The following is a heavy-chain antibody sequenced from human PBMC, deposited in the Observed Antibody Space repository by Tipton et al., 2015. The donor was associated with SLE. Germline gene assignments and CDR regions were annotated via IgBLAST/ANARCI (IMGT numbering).Heavy chain of an antibody. CDR2: IYYSGSP. J-gene: IGHJ3*02. D-gene: IGHD1-26*01. CDR1: GGSISSSSYY. Sequence: TLSLTCTVSGGSISSSSYYWGWIRQPPGKGLEWIGSIYYSGSPYYNPSLKSRVTISVDTSKNQFSLKLSSVTAADTAVYYCASLVGAMDAFDIWGQGTMVTVSS. V-gene: IGHV4-39*07. CDR3: ASLVGAMDAFDI.